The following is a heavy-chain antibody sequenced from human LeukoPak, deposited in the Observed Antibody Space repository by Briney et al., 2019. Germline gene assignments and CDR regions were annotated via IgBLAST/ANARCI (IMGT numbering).Heavy chain of an antibody. CDR3: AREAQHLF. Sequence: GASVTVSCKASGYTFTDYYIHWLRQAPGQGLEWMGWINPNSGATKYAQIFQGRVTVTRDTSISTAYMELSRLTSDDTAVYYCAREAQHLFWGQGTLVTVSS. J-gene: IGHJ4*02. CDR2: INPNSGAT. V-gene: IGHV1-2*02. CDR1: GYTFTDYY.